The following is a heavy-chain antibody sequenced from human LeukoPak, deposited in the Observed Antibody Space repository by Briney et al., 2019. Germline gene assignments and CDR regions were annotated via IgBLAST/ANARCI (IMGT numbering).Heavy chain of an antibody. CDR2: IYNSGST. CDR3: ARAIWYGSGTTAFDS. J-gene: IGHJ4*02. CDR1: GGPISSNY. D-gene: IGHD3-10*01. Sequence: SETLSLTCTVSGGPISSNYWSWIRQPAGKGLEWIGRIYNSGSTNYNTNYNPSLSSRATMSVDTSKKQFSLKLNSVTVADTAVYFCARAIWYGSGTTAFDSWGQGTLVTVSS. V-gene: IGHV4-4*07.